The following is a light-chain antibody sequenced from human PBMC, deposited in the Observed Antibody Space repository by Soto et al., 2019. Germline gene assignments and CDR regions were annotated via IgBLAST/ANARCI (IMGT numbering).Light chain of an antibody. V-gene: IGKV3-11*01. CDR2: DAS. J-gene: IGKJ4*01. CDR3: QQRSNGPRLT. Sequence: EIVFAYTPTTLSLSPVERAALSCRASQSVSSYLAWYQQKPGQAPRLLINDASNRATGIPARFSGSGSGTDFTLTISSLVPEDFAVYYCQQRSNGPRLTFGRGTKVDIK. CDR1: QSVSSY.